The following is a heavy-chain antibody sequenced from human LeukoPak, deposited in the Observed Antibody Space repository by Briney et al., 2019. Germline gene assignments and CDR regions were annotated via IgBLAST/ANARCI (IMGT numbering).Heavy chain of an antibody. CDR1: GFTFSSYA. CDR2: ISGSGDIT. CDR3: TTVVVVM. Sequence: GGSLRLSCAASGFTFSSYAMTWVRQAPGKGLEWVSSISGSGDITYYADSVKGRFTISRDNSKNTLYLQMNSLKTEDTAVYYCTTVVVVMWGQGTLVTVSS. J-gene: IGHJ4*02. V-gene: IGHV3-23*01. D-gene: IGHD3-22*01.